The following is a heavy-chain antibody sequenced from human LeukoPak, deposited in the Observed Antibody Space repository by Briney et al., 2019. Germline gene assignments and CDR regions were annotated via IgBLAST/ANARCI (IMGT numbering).Heavy chain of an antibody. V-gene: IGHV3-48*03. CDR1: GFSFSSYE. CDR2: ISSSGSTK. D-gene: IGHD3-10*01. CDR3: ARDVGFGGYSRGIFDY. J-gene: IGHJ4*02. Sequence: GGSLRLSCAASGFSFSSYEMNWVRRAPGKGLEWVSYISSSGSTKYYADSVKGRFTMSRDNAKNSLYLQMNSLRAEDTAVYYCARDVGFGGYSRGIFDYWGQGTLVTVSS.